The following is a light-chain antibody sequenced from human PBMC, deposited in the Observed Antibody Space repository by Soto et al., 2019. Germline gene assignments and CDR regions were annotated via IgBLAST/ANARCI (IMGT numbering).Light chain of an antibody. CDR2: DDD. CDR3: GSWDSSLSAYD. J-gene: IGLJ1*01. Sequence: QSMLTQPPSVSAAPGQKVTISCSGSSSNIGGNSVSWYQQLPGTAPKLLIYDDDKRPSGIPDRFSGSKSGTSATLGITGFQTGDEADYYCGSWDSSLSAYDFATGTKVTVL. V-gene: IGLV1-51*01. CDR1: SSNIGGNS.